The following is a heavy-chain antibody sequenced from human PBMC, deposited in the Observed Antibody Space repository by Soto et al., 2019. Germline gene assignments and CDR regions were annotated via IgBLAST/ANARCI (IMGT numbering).Heavy chain of an antibody. Sequence: SETLSLSCAVSGGSISGYYWSWIRQPAGKGLEWIGRIYSSGNTNYNPSLKSRVTMSVDTSKNQVSLMLSSLTAADTAVYYCVRDGGRSSHNYDGMHVSCQGTTVAV. J-gene: IGHJ6*02. CDR1: GGSISGYY. D-gene: IGHD3-16*01. CDR2: IYSSGNT. CDR3: VRDGGRSSHNYDGMHV. V-gene: IGHV4-4*07.